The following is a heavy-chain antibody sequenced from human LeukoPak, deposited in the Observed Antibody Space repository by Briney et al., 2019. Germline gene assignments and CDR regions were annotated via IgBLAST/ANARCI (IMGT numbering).Heavy chain of an antibody. CDR1: GGSISSYY. CDR3: ASHYYDDAHFDY. J-gene: IGHJ4*02. V-gene: IGHV4-59*01. Sequence: SETLSLTCTVSGGSISSYYWSWIRQPPGKGLEWIGYIYYSGSTNYNPSLKSRVTISVDTSKNQFSLKLSSVTAADTAVYYCASHYYDDAHFDYWGQGTLVTVSS. CDR2: IYYSGST. D-gene: IGHD3-22*01.